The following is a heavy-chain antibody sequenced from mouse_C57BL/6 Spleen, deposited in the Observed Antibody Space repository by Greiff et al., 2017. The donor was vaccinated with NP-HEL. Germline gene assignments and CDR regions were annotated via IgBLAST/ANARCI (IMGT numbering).Heavy chain of an antibody. Sequence: QVHVKQSGAELVKPGASVKISCKASGYAFSSYWMNWVKQRPGKGLEWIGQIYPGDGDTNYNGKFKGKATLTADKSSSTAYMQLSSLTSEDSAVYFCARIDYDGGAMDYWGQGTSVTVSS. CDR2: IYPGDGDT. D-gene: IGHD2-4*01. CDR3: ARIDYDGGAMDY. CDR1: GYAFSSYW. V-gene: IGHV1-80*01. J-gene: IGHJ4*01.